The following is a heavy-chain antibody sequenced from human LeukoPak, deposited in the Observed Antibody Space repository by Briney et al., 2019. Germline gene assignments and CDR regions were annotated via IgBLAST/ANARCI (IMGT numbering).Heavy chain of an antibody. CDR1: GFTFSDYY. Sequence: PGGSLRLSCAASGFTFSDYYMSWIRQAPGKGLEWVSYTSSSGSTIYYADSVKGRFTISRDNAKNSLYLQMNSLRAEDTAVYYCARVKYGVNSEYFQHWGQGTLVTVSS. CDR2: TSSSGSTI. D-gene: IGHD4/OR15-4a*01. V-gene: IGHV3-11*01. J-gene: IGHJ1*01. CDR3: ARVKYGVNSEYFQH.